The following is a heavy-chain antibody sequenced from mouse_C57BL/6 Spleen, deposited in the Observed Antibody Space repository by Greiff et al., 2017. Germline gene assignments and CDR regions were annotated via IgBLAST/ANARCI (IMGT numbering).Heavy chain of an antibody. CDR3: ARHNYYGSSYVGIAY. CDR2: ISSGGSYT. V-gene: IGHV5-6*02. Sequence: EVMLVESGGDLVKPGGSLKLSCAASGFTFSSYGMSWVRQTPDKRLEWVATISSGGSYTYYPDSVKGRFTLSRDNAKNTLYLQMNSLKSEDTAMYYWARHNYYGSSYVGIAYWGQGTLVTVSA. D-gene: IGHD1-1*01. CDR1: GFTFSSYG. J-gene: IGHJ3*01.